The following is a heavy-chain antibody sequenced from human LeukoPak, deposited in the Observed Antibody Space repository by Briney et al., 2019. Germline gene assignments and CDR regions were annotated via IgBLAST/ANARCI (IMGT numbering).Heavy chain of an antibody. CDR1: GGSISSYC. CDR3: ARVLARYNWFDP. CDR2: IYYSGST. Sequence: SETLSLTCTVSGGSISSYCWSWIRQPPGKGLEWIGYIYYSGSTNYNHSLKSRVTILVDTSKNQFSLKLSSVTAADTAVYYCARVLARYNWFDPWGQGTLVTVSS. V-gene: IGHV4-59*01. J-gene: IGHJ5*02.